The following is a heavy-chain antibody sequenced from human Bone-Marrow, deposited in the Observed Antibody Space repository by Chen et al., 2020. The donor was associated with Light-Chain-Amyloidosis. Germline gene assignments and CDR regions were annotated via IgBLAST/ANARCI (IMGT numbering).Heavy chain of an antibody. CDR3: AREGGVAAPLDH. D-gene: IGHD6-13*01. Sequence: QVQLVQSGAEVKEPGASVALSCKTSGYLFIGFYIHRIRQAPGEGLQWMGRIKPSSGATNYAQQFQGRITLSRDTSVNTAYMELHNLTSDATAVYFCAREGGVAAPLDHWGQGTLVTVSA. J-gene: IGHJ4*02. CDR1: GYLFIGFY. V-gene: IGHV1-2*06. CDR2: IKPSSGAT.